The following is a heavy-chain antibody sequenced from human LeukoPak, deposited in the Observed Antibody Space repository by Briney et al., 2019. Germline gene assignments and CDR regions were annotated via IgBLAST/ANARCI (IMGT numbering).Heavy chain of an antibody. J-gene: IGHJ4*02. V-gene: IGHV4-34*01. Sequence: SSETLSLTCAVYVGSFSGYYWSWIRQSPGKGLEWIGEINHSGSTNYNPSLKSRVTISVDTPKFQFSLQLNSVTAADTAVYYCARLRWFCSSVNCYVIDYWDQGTLVTVSS. CDR3: ARLRWFCSSVNCYVIDY. CDR2: INHSGST. CDR1: VGSFSGYY. D-gene: IGHD2-2*01.